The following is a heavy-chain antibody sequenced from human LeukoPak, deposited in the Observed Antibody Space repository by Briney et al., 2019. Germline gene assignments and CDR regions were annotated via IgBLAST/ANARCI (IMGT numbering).Heavy chain of an antibody. CDR3: ARATIFAGNWFDP. CDR1: GFTFRSYW. Sequence: GGSLRLSCAASGFTFRSYWMHWIRQAPGRGLVWVSRINPDGSSTSYADSVKGRFTISRDSAKNTLYLQMNSLRVEDTAVYYCARATIFAGNWFDPWGQGTLVIVSS. V-gene: IGHV3-74*01. D-gene: IGHD3-3*01. J-gene: IGHJ5*02. CDR2: INPDGSST.